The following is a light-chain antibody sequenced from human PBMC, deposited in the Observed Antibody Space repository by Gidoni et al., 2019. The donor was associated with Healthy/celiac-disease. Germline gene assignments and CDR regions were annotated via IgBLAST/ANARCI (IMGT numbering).Light chain of an antibody. V-gene: IGKV1-39*01. Sequence: DIQMTKSPPSLSASVGDRVTITCRASQSISSYLTWYPQKPVKAPKLLIYTASGMQRGVPSRFSGSGSETDFTLTIISLQPEDFATYYCQQSYSTLITLGQXTRLEIK. CDR1: QSISSY. CDR2: TAS. CDR3: QQSYSTLIT. J-gene: IGKJ5*01.